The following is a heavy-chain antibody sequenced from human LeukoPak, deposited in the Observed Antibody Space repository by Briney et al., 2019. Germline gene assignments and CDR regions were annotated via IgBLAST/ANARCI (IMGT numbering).Heavy chain of an antibody. Sequence: ASVKVSCKASGYTFTSYYMHWVRQAPGQGLEWMGIINPTGGTTTYAQKFQGRVAMTRDTSTTTVYMELSSLRSEDTALYYCARAYSTRYIDYWGQGTLVTVSS. CDR3: ARAYSTRYIDY. J-gene: IGHJ4*02. V-gene: IGHV1-46*01. D-gene: IGHD6-13*01. CDR1: GYTFTSYY. CDR2: INPTGGTT.